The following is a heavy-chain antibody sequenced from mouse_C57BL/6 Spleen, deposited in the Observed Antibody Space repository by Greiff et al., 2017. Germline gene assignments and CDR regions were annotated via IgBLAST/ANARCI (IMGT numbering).Heavy chain of an antibody. CDR3: ARTGESYYAMDY. J-gene: IGHJ4*01. CDR2: ISSGSSTI. V-gene: IGHV5-17*01. CDR1: GFTFSDYG. Sequence: EVKLMESGGGLVKPGGSLKLSCAASGFTFSDYGMHWVRPAPEKGLEWVAYISSGSSTIYYADTVKGRFTISRDNAKNTLFLQMTSLRSEDTAMYYCARTGESYYAMDYWGQGTSVTVSS.